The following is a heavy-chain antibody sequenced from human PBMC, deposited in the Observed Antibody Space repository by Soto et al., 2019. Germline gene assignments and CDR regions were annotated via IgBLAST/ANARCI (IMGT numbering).Heavy chain of an antibody. J-gene: IGHJ4*02. CDR3: AHGGGSCYPPGICEIDY. Sequence: ASVKVSCKASGYTFTGYYMHWVRQAPGKGLEWMGWINPNSGGTNYAQKFQGWLTITKDTSKNQVVLTMTNMDPVDTATYYCAHGGGSCYPPGICEIDYWGQGTLVTVSS. V-gene: IGHV1-2*04. CDR2: INPNSGGT. D-gene: IGHD2-15*01. CDR1: GYTFTGYY.